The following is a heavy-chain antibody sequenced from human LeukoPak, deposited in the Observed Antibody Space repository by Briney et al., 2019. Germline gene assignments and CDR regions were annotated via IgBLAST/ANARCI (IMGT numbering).Heavy chain of an antibody. CDR1: GDIFTNYY. Sequence: ASVKVSCKASGDIFTNYYLNWVRQAPGQGLEWMGIINPSRGSTGYSQKFQDRVTMTRDTSTSTVYMELSSLRADDTAVYYCASGSDSARSPCDSWGQGTLITVSS. V-gene: IGHV1-46*01. CDR2: INPSRGST. D-gene: IGHD1-26*01. CDR3: ASGSDSARSPCDS. J-gene: IGHJ5*02.